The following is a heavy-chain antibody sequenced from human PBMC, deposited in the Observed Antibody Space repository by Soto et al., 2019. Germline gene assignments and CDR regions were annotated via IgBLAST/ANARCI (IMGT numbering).Heavy chain of an antibody. CDR1: GGTFSSYT. V-gene: IGHV1-69*04. D-gene: IGHD5-12*01. J-gene: IGHJ6*02. Sequence: SVKVSCKASGGTFSSYTISWVRQAPGQGLEWMGRIIPILGIANYAQKFQGRVTITADKSTSTAYMELSSLRSEDTAVYYCARDGDGYKGGYYYYGMDVWGQGTTVTVSS. CDR3: ARDGDGYKGGYYYYGMDV. CDR2: IIPILGIA.